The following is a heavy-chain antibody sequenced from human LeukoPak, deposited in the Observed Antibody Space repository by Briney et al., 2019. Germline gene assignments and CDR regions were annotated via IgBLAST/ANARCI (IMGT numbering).Heavy chain of an antibody. CDR1: GGSISSSSYY. D-gene: IGHD5-18*01. J-gene: IGHJ3*02. CDR3: ASTGYSYAVNEIHAFDI. V-gene: IGHV4-39*01. CDR2: IYYSGST. Sequence: SETLSLTCTVSGGSISSSSYYWGWLRQPPGKGLEWLGSIYYSGSTYYNPSLKSRVTISVDTSKNQFSLKLSSVTAADTAVYYCASTGYSYAVNEIHAFDIWGQGTMVTVSS.